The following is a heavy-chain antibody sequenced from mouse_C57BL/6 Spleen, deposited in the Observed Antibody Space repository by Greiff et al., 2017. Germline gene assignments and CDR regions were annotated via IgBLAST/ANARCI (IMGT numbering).Heavy chain of an antibody. D-gene: IGHD1-2*01. Sequence: QVQLQQPGAELVKPGASVKLSCKASGYTFTSYWMHWVKQRPGQGLEWIGMIHPNSGSTNYNEKFKSKATLTVDKSSSTAYMQLSSLTSEDSAVYYCARWYYGPDYVGFDYWGQGTTLTVSS. J-gene: IGHJ2*01. V-gene: IGHV1-64*01. CDR2: IHPNSGST. CDR3: ARWYYGPDYVGFDY. CDR1: GYTFTSYW.